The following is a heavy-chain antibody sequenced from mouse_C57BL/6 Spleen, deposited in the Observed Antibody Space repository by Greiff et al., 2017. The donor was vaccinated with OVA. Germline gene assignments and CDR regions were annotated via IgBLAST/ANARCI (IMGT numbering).Heavy chain of an antibody. Sequence: EVKVVESEGGLVQPGSSMKLSCTASGFTFSDYYMAWVRQVPEKGLEWVANINYDGSSTYYLDSLKSRFIISRDNAKNILYLQMSSLKSEDTATYYCARELRYYYAMDYWGQGTSVTVSS. D-gene: IGHD1-1*01. CDR3: ARELRYYYAMDY. J-gene: IGHJ4*01. CDR1: GFTFSDYY. V-gene: IGHV5-16*01. CDR2: INYDGSST.